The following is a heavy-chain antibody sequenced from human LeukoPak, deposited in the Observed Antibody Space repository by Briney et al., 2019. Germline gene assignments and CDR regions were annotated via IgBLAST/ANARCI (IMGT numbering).Heavy chain of an antibody. V-gene: IGHV5-51*01. CDR3: ARQNDFRLDY. Sequence: GESLRISCKGSGYTFSSYWIGWVRQMPGKGLEWMGIIYPGDSDTRYSPSLQGQVTISVDTSIGTAYLQWSSLRASDTAIYYCARQNDFRLDYWGQGTLVTVSS. D-gene: IGHD3-3*01. CDR1: GYTFSSYW. J-gene: IGHJ4*02. CDR2: IYPGDSDT.